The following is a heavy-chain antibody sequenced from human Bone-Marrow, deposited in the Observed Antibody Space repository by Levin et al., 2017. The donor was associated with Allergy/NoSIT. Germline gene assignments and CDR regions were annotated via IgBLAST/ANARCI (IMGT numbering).Heavy chain of an antibody. Sequence: SETLSLTCILSGVSISRHWWSWIRQPAGKGLEWIGRVYGGGSTKYNPSLKSRVTMSIDKSKNNFSLKMTSVTAADTAVYYCARNNGDYYDSVAYDPLYLDSWGRGTLVTVSS. D-gene: IGHD3-22*01. V-gene: IGHV4-4*07. CDR2: VYGGGST. J-gene: IGHJ4*02. CDR3: ARNNGDYYDSVAYDPLYLDS. CDR1: GVSISRHW.